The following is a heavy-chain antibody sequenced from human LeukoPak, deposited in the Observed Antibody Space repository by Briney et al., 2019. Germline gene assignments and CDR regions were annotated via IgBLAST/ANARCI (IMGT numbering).Heavy chain of an antibody. J-gene: IGHJ4*02. CDR1: GGSISSGGYY. CDR2: IYHSGST. V-gene: IGHV4-30-2*01. Sequence: SETLSLTCTVSGGSISSGGYYWSWIRQPPGKGQEWIGYIYHSGSTYYNPSLKSRVTISVDRSKNQFSLKLSSVTAADTAVYYCARDEGAVAYWGQGTLVTVSS. D-gene: IGHD6-19*01. CDR3: ARDEGAVAY.